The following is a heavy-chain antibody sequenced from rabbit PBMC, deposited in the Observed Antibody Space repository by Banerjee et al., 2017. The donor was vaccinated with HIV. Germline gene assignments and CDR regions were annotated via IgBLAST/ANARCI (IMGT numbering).Heavy chain of an antibody. Sequence: QEQLKESRGGLVQPGGSLKLSCKASGFDFSNYYMSWVRQAPGKGLEWIGCISTSGGSTYYASWAKGRFTISKTSSTTVTLQMTSLTAADTATYFCAREGIDYTYGYAGYAYHLWGPGTLVTVS. CDR3: AREGIDYTYGYAGYAYHL. CDR1: GFDFSNYYM. D-gene: IGHD6-1*01. CDR2: ISTSGGST. J-gene: IGHJ6*01. V-gene: IGHV1S45*01.